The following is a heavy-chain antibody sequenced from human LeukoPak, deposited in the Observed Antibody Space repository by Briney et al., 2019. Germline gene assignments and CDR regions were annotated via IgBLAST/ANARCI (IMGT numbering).Heavy chain of an antibody. CDR2: ISSSSSTI. CDR1: GFTFSSYS. Sequence: GGSLRLSCAASGFTFSSYSMNWVRQAPGKGLEWVSYISSSSSTIYYADSVKGRFTISRDNAKNSLYLQMNSLRAEDTAVYYCARDTRTVVTRDFDYWGQGTLVTVSS. CDR3: ARDTRTVVTRDFDY. D-gene: IGHD4-23*01. J-gene: IGHJ4*02. V-gene: IGHV3-48*01.